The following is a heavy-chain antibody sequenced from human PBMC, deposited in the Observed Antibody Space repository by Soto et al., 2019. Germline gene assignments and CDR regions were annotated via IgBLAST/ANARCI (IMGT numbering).Heavy chain of an antibody. Sequence: GASVKVSCKASGYTFTSYGISWVRLAPGQGLEWMGWISAYNGNTNYAQKLQGRVTMTTDTSTSTAYMGLRSLRSDDTAVYYCARELYYYDSSGHTGDAFDIWGQGTMVTVSS. D-gene: IGHD3-22*01. CDR3: ARELYYYDSSGHTGDAFDI. CDR2: ISAYNGNT. V-gene: IGHV1-18*04. J-gene: IGHJ3*02. CDR1: GYTFTSYG.